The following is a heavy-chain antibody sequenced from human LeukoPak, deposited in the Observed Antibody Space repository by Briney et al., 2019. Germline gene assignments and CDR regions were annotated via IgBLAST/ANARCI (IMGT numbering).Heavy chain of an antibody. D-gene: IGHD3-22*01. CDR3: ARANYYDISGYDY. J-gene: IGHJ4*02. CDR2: IYSGGNT. V-gene: IGHV3-53*01. CDR1: GFTVSSNY. Sequence: PGGSLRLSCAASGFTVSSNYMSWVRQAPGKGLEWVSVIYSGGNTYYADSVKGRFTISRDNSKNSLYLEMNSLRAEDTAVYYCARANYYDISGYDYWGQGTLVTVSS.